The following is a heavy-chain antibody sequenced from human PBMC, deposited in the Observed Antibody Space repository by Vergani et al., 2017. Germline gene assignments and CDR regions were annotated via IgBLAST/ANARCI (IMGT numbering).Heavy chain of an antibody. J-gene: IGHJ4*02. CDR3: ARGLTIWFGEGYGYFDY. Sequence: QVQLVQSGAEVKKPGASVKVSCKASGYTFTSYGISWVRQAPGQGLEWMGWISAYNGTANYAQKFQGRVTITADESTSTAYMELSSLRSEDTAVYYCARGLTIWFGEGYGYFDYWGQGTLVTVSS. V-gene: IGHV1-18*01. D-gene: IGHD3-10*01. CDR2: ISAYNGTA. CDR1: GYTFTSYG.